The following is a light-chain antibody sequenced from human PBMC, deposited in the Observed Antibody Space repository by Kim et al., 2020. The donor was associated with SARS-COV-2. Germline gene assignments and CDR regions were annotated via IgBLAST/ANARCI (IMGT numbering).Light chain of an antibody. Sequence: QSVLTQPPSASGAPGQTVTVSCSGSRSGLAITWYQQLPGAAPKLLFYVNHHRPSGVPDRFSASQSGTSASLAISGLQSEDEADYYCAAWDDSLKTWLFGGGTQLTVL. V-gene: IGLV1-44*01. CDR1: RSGLA. CDR2: VNH. J-gene: IGLJ3*02. CDR3: AAWDDSLKTWL.